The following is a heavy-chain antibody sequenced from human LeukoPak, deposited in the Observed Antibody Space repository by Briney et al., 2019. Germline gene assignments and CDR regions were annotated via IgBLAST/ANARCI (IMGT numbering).Heavy chain of an antibody. Sequence: GGSLRLSCAASGFTFSGSPILWVRQASGKGLEWVGRIRSKADNYATAYAASVQGRCTISRDDSKNTAYLQLNSLKAEDTAVYYCTQSNYWGQGALVTVSS. V-gene: IGHV3-73*01. CDR1: GFTFSGSP. CDR3: TQSNY. J-gene: IGHJ4*02. CDR2: IRSKADNYAT.